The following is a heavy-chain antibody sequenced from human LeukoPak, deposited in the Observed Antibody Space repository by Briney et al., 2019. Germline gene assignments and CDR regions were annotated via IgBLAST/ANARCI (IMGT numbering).Heavy chain of an antibody. CDR2: IYSGGST. CDR3: ARAQSYDSSGYYGYYYYGMDV. D-gene: IGHD3-22*01. J-gene: IGHJ6*02. Sequence: GGSLRLSCAASGFTFSRYWMSWVRQAPGKGLEWASVIYSGGSTYYADSVKGRFTISRHNSKNTLYLQMNSLRAEDTAVYYCARAQSYDSSGYYGYYYYGMDVWGQGTTVTVSS. CDR1: GFTFSRYW. V-gene: IGHV3-53*04.